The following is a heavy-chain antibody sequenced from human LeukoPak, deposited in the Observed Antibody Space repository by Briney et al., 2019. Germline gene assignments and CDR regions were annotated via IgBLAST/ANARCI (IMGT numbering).Heavy chain of an antibody. Sequence: GGSLRLSCAASGFSFSDYEMNWVRQAPGKGLEWVSYISSSGRTTFYPDSVKGRFTISRDNAKNSLFLLMNSLRAEDTAVYYCARRLPSSTTDVWGQGTLVTVSS. J-gene: IGHJ4*02. D-gene: IGHD4-17*01. CDR1: GFSFSDYE. CDR3: ARRLPSSTTDV. CDR2: ISSSGRTT. V-gene: IGHV3-48*03.